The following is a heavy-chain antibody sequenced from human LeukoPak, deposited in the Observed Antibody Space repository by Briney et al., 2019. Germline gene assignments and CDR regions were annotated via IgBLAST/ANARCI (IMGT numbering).Heavy chain of an antibody. Sequence: PGGSLRLSCAASGFTFSNYWMSWVRQAPGRGLEWLANIKQDGSYKYYVDSVKGRFTISRDNAKNSLYLQMNSLRAEDTAVYYCARIYYYHDSSLDYWGQGTLVTVSS. J-gene: IGHJ4*02. CDR1: GFTFSNYW. V-gene: IGHV3-7*01. D-gene: IGHD3-22*01. CDR3: ARIYYYHDSSLDY. CDR2: IKQDGSYK.